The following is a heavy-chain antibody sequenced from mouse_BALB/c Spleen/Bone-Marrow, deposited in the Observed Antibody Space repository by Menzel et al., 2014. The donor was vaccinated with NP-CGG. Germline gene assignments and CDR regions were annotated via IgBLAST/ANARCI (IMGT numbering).Heavy chain of an antibody. CDR3: TRGGNWDDFDY. V-gene: IGHV5-17*02. CDR2: ISSGSSTI. CDR1: GFTFSSFG. J-gene: IGHJ2*01. D-gene: IGHD4-1*01. Sequence: EVMLVESGGGLVQPGGSRKLSCAASGFTFSSFGMRWVRPAPEKGLEWVAYISSGSSTIFYADTLKGRFTVSRDNPKNTLFLQMTSLRSEDTAMYYCTRGGNWDDFDYWGQGTTLTVSS.